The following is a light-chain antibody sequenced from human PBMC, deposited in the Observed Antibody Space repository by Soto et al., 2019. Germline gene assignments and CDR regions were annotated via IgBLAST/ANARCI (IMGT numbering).Light chain of an antibody. J-gene: IGKJ1*01. Sequence: ALRMTQSPSSLSASTGDRVTITCRASQDISNSLVWYQQKPGKAPKVLIHAASTLQSGVSSRFSGSGSGTDFTLTISRLQSEDFATYYCQQYSSYPWTFGQGTKV. V-gene: IGKV1-8*01. CDR2: AAS. CDR3: QQYSSYPWT. CDR1: QDISNS.